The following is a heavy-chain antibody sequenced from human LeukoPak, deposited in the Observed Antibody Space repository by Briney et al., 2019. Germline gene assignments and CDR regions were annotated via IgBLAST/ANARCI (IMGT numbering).Heavy chain of an antibody. CDR3: ARGREQQHKLFDP. CDR1: GGSFSGYY. V-gene: IGHV4-34*01. CDR2: INHSGST. Sequence: SETLSLTCAVYGGSFSGYYWSWIRQPPGEGLEWIGEINHSGSTNYNPSLKSRVTISVDTSKNQFSLKLSSVTAADTAVYYCARGREQQHKLFDPWGQGTLVTVSS. D-gene: IGHD6-13*01. J-gene: IGHJ5*02.